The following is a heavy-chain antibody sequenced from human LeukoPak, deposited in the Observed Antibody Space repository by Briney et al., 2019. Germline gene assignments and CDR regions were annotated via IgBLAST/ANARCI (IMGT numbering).Heavy chain of an antibody. CDR3: ARVGIYYYYYYMDV. J-gene: IGHJ6*03. V-gene: IGHV4-61*01. CDR2: IYYSGST. Sequence: SQTLSLTCTVSGGSISSGSYYWSWIRQPPGKGLEWIGYIYYSGSTNYNPSLKSRVTISVDTSKNQFSLKLSSVTAADTAVYYCARVGIYYYYYYMDVWGKGTTVTVSS. D-gene: IGHD7-27*01. CDR1: GGSISSGSYY.